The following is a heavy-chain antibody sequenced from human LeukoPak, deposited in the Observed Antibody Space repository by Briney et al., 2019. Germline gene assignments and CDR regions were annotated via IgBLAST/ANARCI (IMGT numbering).Heavy chain of an antibody. CDR1: GGSISSYY. D-gene: IGHD2-2*01. V-gene: IGHV4-4*07. CDR3: ARLYCSSTSCYGGIWDY. Sequence: SETLSLTCTVSGGSISSYYWSWIRQPAGKGLEWIGRIYTSGSTNYNPSLKSRVTMSVDTSKNQFSLKLSSVTAADTAVYYCARLYCSSTSCYGGIWDYWGQGTLVTVSS. J-gene: IGHJ4*02. CDR2: IYTSGST.